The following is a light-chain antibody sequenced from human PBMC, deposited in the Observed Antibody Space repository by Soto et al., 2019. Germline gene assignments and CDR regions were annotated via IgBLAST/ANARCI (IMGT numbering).Light chain of an antibody. CDR1: SSNIGSNT. CDR2: SNN. V-gene: IGLV1-44*01. J-gene: IGLJ1*01. CDR3: AVWEDSLNGYV. Sequence: QSVLTQPPSASGTPGQRVTISCSGSSSNIGSNTVNWYQQLPGAAPKLLIQSNNQRPSGVPDLFSGSQSGTSDSMAISGLQAEDEADYYCAVWEDSLNGYVFGTGTKVTVL.